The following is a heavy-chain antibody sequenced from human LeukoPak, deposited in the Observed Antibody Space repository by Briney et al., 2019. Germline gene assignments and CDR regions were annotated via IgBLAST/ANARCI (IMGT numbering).Heavy chain of an antibody. CDR2: ISPSSSYT. Sequence: GRSLRLSGAASGFTFSDYCLSWVRQAPGKGLEWVSFISPSSSYTNYADSVKGRFTISRDNAKNTLYLRMNSLRAEDTDVYSCARAAPLNYGDYDGHGAFDIWGQGTMVTVSS. D-gene: IGHD4-17*01. V-gene: IGHV3-11*06. CDR3: ARAAPLNYGDYDGHGAFDI. J-gene: IGHJ3*02. CDR1: GFTFSDYC.